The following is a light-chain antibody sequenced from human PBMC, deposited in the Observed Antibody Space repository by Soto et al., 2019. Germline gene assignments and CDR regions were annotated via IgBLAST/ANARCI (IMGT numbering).Light chain of an antibody. CDR3: SSYTPSGTPV. Sequence: QSALTQPASVSGSPGQSITISCTGTSSDVGGYNYLSWYQQHPGKAPKVMIYEVSNRPSGVSNRFSGSKSGNTASLTISGLQDEDEADYFCSSYTPSGTPVFGGGTKVTVL. V-gene: IGLV2-14*01. CDR1: SSDVGGYNY. CDR2: EVS. J-gene: IGLJ3*02.